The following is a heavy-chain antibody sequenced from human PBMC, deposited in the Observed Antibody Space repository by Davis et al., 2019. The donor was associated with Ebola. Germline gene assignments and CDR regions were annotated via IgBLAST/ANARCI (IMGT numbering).Heavy chain of an antibody. CDR1: GGSISSYY. CDR2: IYTSGST. D-gene: IGHD2-15*01. V-gene: IGHV4-4*07. Sequence: PSETLSLTCTVSGGSISSYYWSWIRQPAGKGLEWIGRIYTSGSTNYNPSLKSRVTMSVDTSKNQFSLKLSSVTAADTAVYYCARGSCSGGSCYGSYYYYGMDVWGQGTTVTVSS. CDR3: ARGSCSGGSCYGSYYYYGMDV. J-gene: IGHJ6*02.